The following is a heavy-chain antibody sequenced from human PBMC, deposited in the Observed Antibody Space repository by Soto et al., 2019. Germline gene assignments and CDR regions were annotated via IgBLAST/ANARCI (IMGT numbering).Heavy chain of an antibody. J-gene: IGHJ6*02. CDR1: GGSISSGDYY. CDR3: ASALIKLWPHYYYGIDV. V-gene: IGHV4-30-4*01. CDR2: IYYSGTT. Sequence: PSETLSLTCTVSGGSISSGDYYWSWIRQPPGKGLEWIGYIYYSGTTYYNPSLKSRVTISVDTSKNQFSLKVSSVTAADTAVYYCASALIKLWPHYYYGIDVWGHGTTVTVSS. D-gene: IGHD5-18*01.